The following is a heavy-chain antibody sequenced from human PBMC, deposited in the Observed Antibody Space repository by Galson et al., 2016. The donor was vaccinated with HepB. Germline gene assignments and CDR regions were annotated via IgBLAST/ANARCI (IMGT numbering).Heavy chain of an antibody. D-gene: IGHD5-24*01. CDR1: GSTFSINS. V-gene: IGHV3-21*01. CDR3: ATGGWMAASHF. CDR2: IASSSSYI. Sequence: SLRLSCAASGSTFSINSMSWVRQAPGKGLEWIAAIASSSSYIYYRDSVKGRFTISRDKAKNSLYLQMDSLRAEDTAVYYCATGGWMAASHFWGQGTLVTVSS. J-gene: IGHJ4*02.